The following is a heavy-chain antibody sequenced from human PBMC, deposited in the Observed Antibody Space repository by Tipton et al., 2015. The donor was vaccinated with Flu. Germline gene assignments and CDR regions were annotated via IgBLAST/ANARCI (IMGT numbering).Heavy chain of an antibody. Sequence: QLVQSGAEVKKPGASVKVSCKASGYTSTSYDINWVRQATGQGLEWMGWMNPNSGNTGYAQKFQGRVTMTRNTSISTAYMELSSLRSEDTAVYYCAKLTPGGSSSGIRGNDYWGQGTLVTVSS. CDR2: MNPNSGNT. D-gene: IGHD6-6*01. V-gene: IGHV1-8*01. CDR1: GYTSTSYD. J-gene: IGHJ4*02. CDR3: AKLTPGGSSSGIRGNDY.